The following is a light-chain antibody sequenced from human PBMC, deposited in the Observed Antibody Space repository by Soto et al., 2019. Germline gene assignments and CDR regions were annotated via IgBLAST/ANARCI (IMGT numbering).Light chain of an antibody. CDR3: QYYDDSPQVP. CDR2: GAS. Sequence: EIVLTQSPGTVSLSPGERATLSCRASQSVSSIYLAWYQQKPGQSPRLVLFGASTRATGIPDRFSGSGSGTDFTLTISRLEPEDFAVYYCQYYDDSPQVPFGGGTKIEIK. J-gene: IGKJ4*01. CDR1: QSVSSIY. V-gene: IGKV3-20*01.